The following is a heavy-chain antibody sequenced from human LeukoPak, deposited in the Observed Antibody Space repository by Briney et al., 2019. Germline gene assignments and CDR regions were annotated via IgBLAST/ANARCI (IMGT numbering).Heavy chain of an antibody. V-gene: IGHV4-39*07. CDR2: FYNSGST. J-gene: IGHJ6*03. Sequence: SETLSLTCTVSGGSIDSSDYYWGWVRQPPGKGLEWIGCFYNSGSTYFNPSLKSRVTIFADTSKNQFSLKLSSVTAADTAVYYCARGLGVLSSSAQLYYYYYYMDVWGKGTTVTVSS. D-gene: IGHD6-6*01. CDR3: ARGLGVLSSSAQLYYYYYYMDV. CDR1: GGSIDSSDYY.